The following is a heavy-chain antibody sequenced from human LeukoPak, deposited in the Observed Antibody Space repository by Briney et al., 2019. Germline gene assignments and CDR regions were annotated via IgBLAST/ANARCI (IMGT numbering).Heavy chain of an antibody. J-gene: IGHJ4*02. D-gene: IGHD5-18*01. CDR1: GGSFSGYY. CDR3: ASLLVDTAMAPRDY. Sequence: SETLSLTCAVYGGSFSGYYWSWIRQPPGKGLEWIGEINHSGSTNYNPSLESRVTISVDTSKNQFSPKLSSVTAADTAVYYCASLLVDTAMAPRDYWGQGTLVTVSS. CDR2: INHSGST. V-gene: IGHV4-34*01.